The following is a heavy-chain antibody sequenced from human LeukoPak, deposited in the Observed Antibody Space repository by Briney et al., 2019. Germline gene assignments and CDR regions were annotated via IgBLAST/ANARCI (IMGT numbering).Heavy chain of an antibody. CDR2: IYHSGST. CDR3: ASRVSYPFEDI. J-gene: IGHJ3*02. CDR1: GGSISSGGYS. D-gene: IGHD3-10*01. V-gene: IGHV4-30-2*01. Sequence: PSETLSLTCAVSGGSISSGGYSWSRIRQPPGKGLEWIGYIYHSGSTYYNPSLKSRVTISVDRSKNQSSLKLSSVTAADTAVYYCASRVSYPFEDIWGQGTMVTVSS.